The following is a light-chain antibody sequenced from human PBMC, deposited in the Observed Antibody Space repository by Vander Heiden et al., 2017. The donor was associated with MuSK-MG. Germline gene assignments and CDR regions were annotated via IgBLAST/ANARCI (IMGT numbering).Light chain of an antibody. CDR2: DDS. Sequence: AIQMTQSPSSLSASVGDRVTITCRASQVIRNDLAWYQQKPGKAPTLLIYDDSSLQSGVPSRFSGTGSGTDFTLSISSLQPEDFATYYCLQDYTHPLTFGPGTRVDI. J-gene: IGKJ3*01. CDR1: QVIRND. CDR3: LQDYTHPLT. V-gene: IGKV1-6*01.